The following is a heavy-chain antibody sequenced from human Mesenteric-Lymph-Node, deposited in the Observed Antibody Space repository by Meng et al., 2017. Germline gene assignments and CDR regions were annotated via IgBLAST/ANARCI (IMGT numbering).Heavy chain of an antibody. J-gene: IGHJ4*02. CDR1: GGSVSSAGYQ. V-gene: IGHV4-61*08. CDR3: ARDHWGSLED. CDR2: AST. Sequence: GSLRLSCAVSGGSVSSAGYQWGWIRQPPGKGLEWIGYASTNYNPSLKSRVTVSLDTSKNQFSLKLRSVTAADTAVYYCARDHWGSLEDWGQGILVTVSS. D-gene: IGHD7-27*01.